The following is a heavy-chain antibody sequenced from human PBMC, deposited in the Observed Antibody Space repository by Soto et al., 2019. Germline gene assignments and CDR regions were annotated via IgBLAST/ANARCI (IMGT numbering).Heavy chain of an antibody. J-gene: IGHJ5*02. D-gene: IGHD3-10*01. CDR1: GDSVSSNSAA. V-gene: IGHV6-1*01. CDR2: TYYRSKWYN. CDR3: ARDRRAKMVRGVIGWFDP. Sequence: QSQTLSLTCAISGDSVSSNSAAWNWIRQSPSRGLEWLGRTYYRSKWYNDYAVTVKSRITINPDTSKNQFSLQLNSVTPEDTALYYCARDRRAKMVRGVIGWFDPWGQGTLVTVSS.